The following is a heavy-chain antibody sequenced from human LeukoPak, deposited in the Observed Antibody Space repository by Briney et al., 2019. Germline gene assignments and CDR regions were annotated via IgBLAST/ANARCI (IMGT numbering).Heavy chain of an antibody. Sequence: SETLSLTCTVSSGSISRYYWSWIRQPPGKGLEWIGYIYYSGSTNYNPSLKSRVTISVDTSKNQFSLKLSSVTAADTAVYYCARDMNLGGFDYWGQGTLVTVSS. D-gene: IGHD2-15*01. J-gene: IGHJ4*02. CDR2: IYYSGST. CDR1: SGSISRYY. CDR3: ARDMNLGGFDY. V-gene: IGHV4-59*01.